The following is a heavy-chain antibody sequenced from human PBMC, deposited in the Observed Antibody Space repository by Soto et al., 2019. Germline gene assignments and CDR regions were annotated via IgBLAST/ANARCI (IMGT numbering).Heavy chain of an antibody. Sequence: SETLSLTCTVSGGSISRSTYYWVWMRQPPGKGLEWIASFFIGGNTYYNPSLKSRVTISVDTSKNQFSLKLSSVTAADTAVYYCASPKIAFYNWFDPWGQGTLVTVSS. D-gene: IGHD3-3*02. CDR2: FFIGGNT. J-gene: IGHJ5*02. CDR1: GGSISRSTYY. V-gene: IGHV4-39*01. CDR3: ASPKIAFYNWFDP.